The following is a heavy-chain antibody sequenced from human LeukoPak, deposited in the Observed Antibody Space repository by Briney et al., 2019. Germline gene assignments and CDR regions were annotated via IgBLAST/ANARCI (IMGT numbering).Heavy chain of an antibody. CDR2: ISAYNGNT. CDR3: ARAGLTNYYYGMDV. Sequence: ASVKVSCKASGYTFSNYGISWVRQAPGQGLEWMGWISAYNGNTDYLEKFQGRVTMTTDTSTNTAYLELRSLGSDDTAVYYCARAGLTNYYYGMDVWGQGTTVTVSS. V-gene: IGHV1-18*01. J-gene: IGHJ6*02. CDR1: GYTFSNYG. D-gene: IGHD3-9*01.